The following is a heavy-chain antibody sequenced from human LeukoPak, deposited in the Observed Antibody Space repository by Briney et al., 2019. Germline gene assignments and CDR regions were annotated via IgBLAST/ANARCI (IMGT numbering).Heavy chain of an antibody. J-gene: IGHJ4*02. Sequence: SETLSLTCTVSGGSSSSYYWSWIRQPPGKGLEWIGHIYYSGSTNYNPSLKSRVTISVDTSKNQFSLKMTSVTAADTAVYYCVRHPWRMGSRDYNFDYWGQGTLVTVSS. CDR1: GGSSSSYY. CDR2: IYYSGST. CDR3: VRHPWRMGSRDYNFDY. V-gene: IGHV4-59*08. D-gene: IGHD3-16*01.